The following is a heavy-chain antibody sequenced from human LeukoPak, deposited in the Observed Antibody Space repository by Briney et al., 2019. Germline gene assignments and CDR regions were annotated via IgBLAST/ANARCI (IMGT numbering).Heavy chain of an antibody. CDR3: AKIDEGSGWPYYYDMDV. D-gene: IGHD6-25*01. Sequence: PGGSLRLSCAASGFTFSSYGIHWVRQAPGKGLEWVAVISFDGTIKYYVDSVKGRFTISRDNSKNTLYLQMNSLRAEDTAVYYCAKIDEGSGWPYYYDMDVWGQGTTVTVSS. V-gene: IGHV3-30*18. CDR1: GFTFSSYG. J-gene: IGHJ6*02. CDR2: ISFDGTIK.